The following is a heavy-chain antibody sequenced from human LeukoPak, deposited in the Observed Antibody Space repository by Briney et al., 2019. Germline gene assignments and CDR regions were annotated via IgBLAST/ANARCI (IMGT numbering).Heavy chain of an antibody. J-gene: IGHJ1*01. D-gene: IGHD6-13*01. CDR2: IIGSGSSI. CDR3: ARASSSSWYFEYFQH. CDR1: GFTFSSYA. Sequence: GGSLRLSCAASGFTFSSYAMSWVRQAPGKGLEWVSSIIGSGSSIYYADSVQGRFTISRDNSKNTLFLQMSSLRAEDTAVYYCARASSSSWYFEYFQHWGQGTLVAVSS. V-gene: IGHV3-23*01.